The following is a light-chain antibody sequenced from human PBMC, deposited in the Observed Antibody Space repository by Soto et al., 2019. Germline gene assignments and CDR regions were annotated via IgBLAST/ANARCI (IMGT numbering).Light chain of an antibody. CDR1: QSVSSN. Sequence: EIVMTQSPATLSVSPGERATLSCRASQSVSSNLAWYQQKPGQAPRLLIYVASTRATGIPARFSGSGSGTEFTLTISSLQSEDFAVYYCQQYNNWFWTFGQGTKVDIK. V-gene: IGKV3-15*01. J-gene: IGKJ1*01. CDR2: VAS. CDR3: QQYNNWFWT.